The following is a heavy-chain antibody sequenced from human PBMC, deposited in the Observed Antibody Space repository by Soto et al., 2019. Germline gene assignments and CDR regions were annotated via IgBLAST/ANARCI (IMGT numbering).Heavy chain of an antibody. Sequence: EVKVVESGGGLVQPGGSLRLSCAASGFTFSDNWMHWVRQPPGKGPVWVSRISGDASSTSYADSVKGRFTISRDSAKNTVYLQMDSLRVEDTAVDYCTRGGTRTTYWGLFDSWGQGTLVTVSS. D-gene: IGHD7-27*01. J-gene: IGHJ4*02. CDR2: ISGDASST. V-gene: IGHV3-74*01. CDR3: TRGGTRTTYWGLFDS. CDR1: GFTFSDNW.